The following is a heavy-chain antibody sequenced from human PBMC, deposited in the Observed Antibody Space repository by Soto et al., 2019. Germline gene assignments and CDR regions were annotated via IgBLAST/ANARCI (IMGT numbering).Heavy chain of an antibody. Sequence: GGSLRLSCAASGWTFGTYSMNWVRQAPGKGLEWIAYINSDSDNIMYADSVKGRFTISRDNAKNSLFLQMNSLTDEDTAVYYCARLYYDYVWGQGTTVTVSS. J-gene: IGHJ6*02. V-gene: IGHV3-48*02. D-gene: IGHD3-3*01. CDR2: INSDSDNI. CDR3: ARLYYDYV. CDR1: GWTFGTYS.